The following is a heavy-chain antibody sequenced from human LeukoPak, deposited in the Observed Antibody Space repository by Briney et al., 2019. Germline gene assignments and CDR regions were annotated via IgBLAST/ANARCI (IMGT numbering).Heavy chain of an antibody. J-gene: IGHJ4*02. V-gene: IGHV3-30*02. CDR2: IRYDGSNK. Sequence: GGSLRLSCAASGFTFSSYGMHWVRQAPGKGLEWVAFIRYDGSNKYYADSVKGRFTISRDNAKNSLYLQMNSLRAEDAAVYYCATSVKWESAYWGQGTLVTVSS. CDR3: ATSVKWESAY. CDR1: GFTFSSYG. D-gene: IGHD1-26*01.